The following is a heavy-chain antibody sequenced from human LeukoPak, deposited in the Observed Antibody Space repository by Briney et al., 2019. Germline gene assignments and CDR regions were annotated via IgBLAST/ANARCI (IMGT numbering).Heavy chain of an antibody. J-gene: IGHJ4*02. CDR1: GGSISSSSYY. CDR3: ARWRTARTGFDY. V-gene: IGHV4-39*01. CDR2: IYYSGSP. D-gene: IGHD3/OR15-3a*01. Sequence: SETLSLTCTVSGGSISSSSYYWGWIRQPPGKGLEWIGSIYYSGSPYYNPSLKSRVTISVDTSKNQFSLKVISVTAADTAVYYCARWRTARTGFDYWGQGTLVTVSS.